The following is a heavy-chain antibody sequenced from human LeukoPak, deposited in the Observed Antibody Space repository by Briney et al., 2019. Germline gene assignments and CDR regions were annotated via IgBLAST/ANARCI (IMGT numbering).Heavy chain of an antibody. V-gene: IGHV4-39*01. D-gene: IGHD5-18*01. J-gene: IGHJ4*02. CDR1: GGSISSSSYY. Sequence: SSETLSLTCTVSGGSISSSSYYWGWIRQPPGKGLEWIGSIYYSGSTYYNPSLKSRVTISADTSKNQFSLTLSSVTAADTAVYYCARNEVDTAMVTDGYFDYWGQGTLVTVSS. CDR3: ARNEVDTAMVTDGYFDY. CDR2: IYYSGST.